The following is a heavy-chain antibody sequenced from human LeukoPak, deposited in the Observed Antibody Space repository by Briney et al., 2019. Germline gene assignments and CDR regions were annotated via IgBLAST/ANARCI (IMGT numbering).Heavy chain of an antibody. D-gene: IGHD5-24*01. Sequence: GGSLRLSCTASGFTFGDYAMSWFRQAPGKGLEWVCFIRSKAYGGTTEYAASVKGRFTISRDDSKSIAYLQMNSLKTEDTAVYYCTRDPGGGYSTFDIWGQGTMVTVSS. CDR2: IRSKAYGGTT. J-gene: IGHJ3*02. V-gene: IGHV3-49*03. CDR1: GFTFGDYA. CDR3: TRDPGGGYSTFDI.